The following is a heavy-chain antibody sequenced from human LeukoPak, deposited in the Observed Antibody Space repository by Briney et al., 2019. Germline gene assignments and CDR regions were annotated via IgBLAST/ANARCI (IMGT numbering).Heavy chain of an antibody. V-gene: IGHV1-2*02. CDR2: INPNSGGT. CDR1: GYTFTGYY. CDR3: ARGITMVRGVMRKGAFDI. D-gene: IGHD3-10*01. J-gene: IGHJ3*02. Sequence: ASVKVSCKASGYTFTGYYMHWVRQAPGQGLEWMGWINPNSGGTNYAQKFQGRVTMTRDMSTSTAYMELRSLRSDDTAVYYCARGITMVRGVMRKGAFDIWGQGTMVTVSS.